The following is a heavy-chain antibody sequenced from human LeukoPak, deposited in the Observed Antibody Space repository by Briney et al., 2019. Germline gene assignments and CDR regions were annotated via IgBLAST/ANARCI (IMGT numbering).Heavy chain of an antibody. V-gene: IGHV3-21*01. CDR3: ARDGVGEIGAFDI. Sequence: GGSLRLSCAASGFTFSSCSMNWVRQAPAKGLEWVSSISSSSSYIYYADSVKGRFTISRDNAKNSLYLQMNSLRAEDTAVYYCARDGVGEIGAFDIWGQGTMVTVSS. CDR2: ISSSSSYI. CDR1: GFTFSSCS. J-gene: IGHJ3*02.